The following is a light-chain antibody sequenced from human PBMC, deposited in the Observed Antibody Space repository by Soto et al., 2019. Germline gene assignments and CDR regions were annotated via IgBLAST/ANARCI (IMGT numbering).Light chain of an antibody. Sequence: QSVLTQPASVSGSPGQSITISCSGTPSDIGAYNYVSWYQHLPGKAPKVIIYDVTNRPLGVSSRFSGSKSGITASLTISGLQAEDEANYYCGSYTISSTLMIFGGGTKLTVL. CDR2: DVT. J-gene: IGLJ2*01. CDR3: GSYTISSTLMI. V-gene: IGLV2-14*03. CDR1: PSDIGAYNY.